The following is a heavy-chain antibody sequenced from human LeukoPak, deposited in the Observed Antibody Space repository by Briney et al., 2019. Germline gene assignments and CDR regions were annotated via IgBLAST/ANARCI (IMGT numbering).Heavy chain of an antibody. D-gene: IGHD6-13*01. J-gene: IGHJ4*02. Sequence: PSETLSLTCAVYGGSFSGYYWSWIRQPPGKGLEWIGEINHSGSTNYNPSLKSRVTISVDTSKNQFSLKLSSVTAADTAVYYCARGGRGEAAGFDYWGQGTLVTVSS. CDR3: ARGGRGEAAGFDY. CDR2: INHSGST. CDR1: GGSFSGYY. V-gene: IGHV4-34*01.